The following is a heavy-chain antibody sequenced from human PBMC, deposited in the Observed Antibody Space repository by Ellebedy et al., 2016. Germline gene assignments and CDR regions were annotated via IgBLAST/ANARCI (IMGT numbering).Heavy chain of an antibody. Sequence: ASVKVSCXASGYTFTSYGISWVRQAPGQGLEWMGWISAYNGNTNYAQKFQGRVTITADESTSTAYMELSSLRSEDTAVYYCAREVGGRLLQPRPFDYWGQGTLVTVSS. CDR2: ISAYNGNT. J-gene: IGHJ4*02. D-gene: IGHD5-12*01. CDR3: AREVGGRLLQPRPFDY. CDR1: GYTFTSYG. V-gene: IGHV1-18*01.